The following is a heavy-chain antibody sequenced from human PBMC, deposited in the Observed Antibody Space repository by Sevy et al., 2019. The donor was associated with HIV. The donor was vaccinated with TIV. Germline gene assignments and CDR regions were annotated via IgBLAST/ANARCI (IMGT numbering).Heavy chain of an antibody. Sequence: SETLSLTCTVSGGSISSYYWSWIRQPPGKGLEWIGYLYYSGSTTYNPSLKSRVTISVDTSKNQFSLKLSSVTAADTAGYYCAREGREDWNEGAYYYCGMDVWGQGTTVTVSS. J-gene: IGHJ6*02. D-gene: IGHD1-1*01. V-gene: IGHV4-59*01. CDR2: LYYSGST. CDR3: AREGREDWNEGAYYYCGMDV. CDR1: GGSISSYY.